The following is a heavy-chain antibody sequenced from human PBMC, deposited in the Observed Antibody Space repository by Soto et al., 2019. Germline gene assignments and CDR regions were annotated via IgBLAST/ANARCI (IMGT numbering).Heavy chain of an antibody. J-gene: IGHJ4*02. Sequence: SSYYFGWVRQAPGKGLERVSLISGRASATHYADSVEGRFTISRDSSKRTVYLQLNSLSAEDTAVYYCAKGMANTVFGVDTLFDFWGRGTLVTVSS. V-gene: IGHV3-23*01. CDR3: AKGMANTVFGVDTLFDF. CDR1: SSYY. CDR2: ISGRASAT. D-gene: IGHD3-3*01.